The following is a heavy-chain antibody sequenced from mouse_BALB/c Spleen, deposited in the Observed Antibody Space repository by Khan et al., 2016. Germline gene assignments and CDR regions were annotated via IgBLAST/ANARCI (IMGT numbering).Heavy chain of an antibody. CDR3: ARDSYDYDAWFAY. D-gene: IGHD2-4*01. V-gene: IGHV2-9*02. CDR1: GFSLTTYG. Sequence: QVQLKESGPGLVAPSQSLSITCTVSGFSLTTYGVHWVRQPPGMGLEWLGVIWAGGSTDYNSALMSRLSISKDSSKSQVFLKMTSLQIDDTAMYYCARDSYDYDAWFAYWGQGTLVTVSA. CDR2: IWAGGST. J-gene: IGHJ3*01.